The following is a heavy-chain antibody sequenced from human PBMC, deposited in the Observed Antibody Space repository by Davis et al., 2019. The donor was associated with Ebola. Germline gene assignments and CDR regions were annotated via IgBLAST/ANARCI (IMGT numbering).Heavy chain of an antibody. CDR3: ARDVPTYDILTGYFDY. D-gene: IGHD3-9*01. V-gene: IGHV3-23*01. Sequence: PGGSLRLSCAASGFTFSGNAITWVRQAPGRGLEWVSAISGSGGSTYYADSVKGRFTISRDNSKNTLYLQMNSLRAEDTAVYYCARDVPTYDILTGYFDYWGQGTLVTVSS. CDR2: ISGSGGST. CDR1: GFTFSGNA. J-gene: IGHJ4*02.